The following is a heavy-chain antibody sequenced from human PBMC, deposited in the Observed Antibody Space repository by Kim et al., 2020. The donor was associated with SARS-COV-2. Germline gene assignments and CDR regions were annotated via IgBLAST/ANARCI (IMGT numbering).Heavy chain of an antibody. D-gene: IGHD3-10*01. V-gene: IGHV3-23*01. J-gene: IGHJ4*02. Sequence: GGSLRLSCAASGFTFSSYAMSWVRQAPGKGLEWVSAISGNGASTYYADSVKGRFTISRDNSENTLYLQMNSLRAEDTAVYYCAKRYYFDSRNFDYWGQGTLVTVSS. CDR2: ISGNGAST. CDR1: GFTFSSYA. CDR3: AKRYYFDSRNFDY.